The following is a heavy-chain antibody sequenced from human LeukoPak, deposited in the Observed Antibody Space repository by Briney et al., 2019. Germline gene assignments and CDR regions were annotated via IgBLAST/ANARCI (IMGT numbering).Heavy chain of an antibody. V-gene: IGHV4-31*02. Sequence: LRLSCAASGFTVSSNCMSWIRQHPGKGLEWIGYIYYSGSTYYNPSLKSRVTISVDTSKNQFSLKLSSVTAADTAVYYCARDHHLELAYDYWGQGTLVTVSS. J-gene: IGHJ4*02. D-gene: IGHD1-1*01. CDR3: ARDHHLELAYDY. CDR2: IYYSGST. CDR1: GFTVSSNC.